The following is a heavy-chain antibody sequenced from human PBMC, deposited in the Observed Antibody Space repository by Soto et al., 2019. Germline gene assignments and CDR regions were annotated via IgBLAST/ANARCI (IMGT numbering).Heavy chain of an antibody. D-gene: IGHD2-15*01. CDR2: VIPIFGTP. Sequence: SVKVSCKAPGGTLSTYAISWVRQAPGQGLEWMGGVIPIFGTPKYAQKFQGRVTITADESTSTGYMELRSLRSEDTAVYYCARSQGGSSSLDIYYYYYYGKDVWGQGTTVTVSS. CDR3: ARSQGGSSSLDIYYYYYYGKDV. J-gene: IGHJ6*02. CDR1: GGTLSTYA. V-gene: IGHV1-69*13.